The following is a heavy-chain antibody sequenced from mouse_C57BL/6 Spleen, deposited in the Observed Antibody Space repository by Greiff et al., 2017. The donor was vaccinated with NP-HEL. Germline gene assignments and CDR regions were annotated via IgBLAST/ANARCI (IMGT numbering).Heavy chain of an antibody. CDR3: ARWSIEGFAY. CDR2: INPGSGGT. Sequence: VQLQQSGAELVRPGTSVKVSCKASGYAFTNYLIEWVKQRPGQGLEWIGVINPGSGGTNYNEKFKGKATLTADKSSSTAYMQLSSLTSEDSAVYCCARWSIEGFAYWGQGTLVTVSA. V-gene: IGHV1-54*01. D-gene: IGHD2-10*02. CDR1: GYAFTNYL. J-gene: IGHJ3*01.